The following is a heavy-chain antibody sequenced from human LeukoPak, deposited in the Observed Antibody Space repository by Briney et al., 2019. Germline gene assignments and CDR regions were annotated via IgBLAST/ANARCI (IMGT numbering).Heavy chain of an antibody. CDR1: GFTFSSYG. CDR2: ISGSGGST. D-gene: IGHD3-22*01. CDR3: AKDYYEQTKTQAIDY. Sequence: PGGSLRLSCAASGFTFSSYGMSWVRQAPGKGLEWVSAISGSGGSTYYADSVKGRFTISRDNSKNTLYLQMNSLRAEDTAVYYCAKDYYEQTKTQAIDYWGQGTLVTVSS. V-gene: IGHV3-23*01. J-gene: IGHJ4*02.